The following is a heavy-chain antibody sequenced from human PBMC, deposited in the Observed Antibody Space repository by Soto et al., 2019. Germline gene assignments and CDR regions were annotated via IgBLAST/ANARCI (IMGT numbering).Heavy chain of an antibody. Sequence: PGGSLRLSCAASGFTFSSYAMSWVRQAPGKGLEWVSAISGSGGGTYYADSVKGRFTISRDNSKNTLYLQMNSLRAEDTAVYYCAKDKGGYNYAWDYWGQGXLVTVYS. J-gene: IGHJ4*02. CDR1: GFTFSSYA. CDR2: ISGSGGGT. CDR3: AKDKGGYNYAWDY. V-gene: IGHV3-23*01. D-gene: IGHD5-18*01.